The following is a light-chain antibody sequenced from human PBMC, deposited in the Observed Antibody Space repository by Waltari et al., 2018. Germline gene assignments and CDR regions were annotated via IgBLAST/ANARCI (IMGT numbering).Light chain of an antibody. Sequence: EVMMTQSPATLSVSPGERATLSCRASQSVGNNLAWFQERPGQAPRLLIFGASTRATGIPARFTGSGSGTEFTLTITSLQPEDFATYYCQQSYITPLTFGGGTKVEI. CDR3: QQSYITPLT. J-gene: IGKJ4*01. V-gene: IGKV3-15*01. CDR1: QSVGNN. CDR2: GAS.